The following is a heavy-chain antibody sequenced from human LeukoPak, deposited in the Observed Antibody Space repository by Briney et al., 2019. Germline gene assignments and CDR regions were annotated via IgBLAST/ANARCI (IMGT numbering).Heavy chain of an antibody. J-gene: IGHJ3*02. D-gene: IGHD4/OR15-4a*01. CDR1: GSSSTSYC. Sequence: GGTLPTSCMDSGSSSTSYCIGWVRPITGKGLEWMGIIDPGDTDTRYSPSFQGQLAISADKSISTAYLEWSSLKASDTAMYYCASWTAGASYRAGACDIWGQGTMVTVSS. CDR3: ASWTAGASYRAGACDI. CDR2: IDPGDTDT. V-gene: IGHV5-51*01.